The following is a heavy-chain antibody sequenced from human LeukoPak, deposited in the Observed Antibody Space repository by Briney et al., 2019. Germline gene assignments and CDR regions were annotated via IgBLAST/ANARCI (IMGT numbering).Heavy chain of an antibody. J-gene: IGHJ4*02. CDR2: ISGNGGST. CDR3: AKGSSNWRDYYYFDY. D-gene: IGHD6-13*01. Sequence: GGSLRLSCAASGFTFSSYAMSWVRQAPGKGLEWVSGISGNGGSTYYADSVKGRFTISRDNSKNTLHLQMNSLRAGDPAVYYCAKGSSNWRDYYYFDYWGQGTLVTVSS. CDR1: GFTFSSYA. V-gene: IGHV3-23*01.